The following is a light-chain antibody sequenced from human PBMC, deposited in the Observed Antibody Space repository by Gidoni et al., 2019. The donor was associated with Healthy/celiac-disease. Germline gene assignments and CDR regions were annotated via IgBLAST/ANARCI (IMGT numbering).Light chain of an antibody. Sequence: EIVLTQSPATLSLSPGERATLSCRASQSVSSYLAWYQQKPGQAPRLLIYDASNRATGIPARFSGSGSGTDFTLTISSLEPEDFAVYYCQQRSNWPPXXXGGTKVEIK. V-gene: IGKV3-11*01. CDR3: QQRSNWPPX. J-gene: IGKJ4*01. CDR1: QSVSSY. CDR2: DAS.